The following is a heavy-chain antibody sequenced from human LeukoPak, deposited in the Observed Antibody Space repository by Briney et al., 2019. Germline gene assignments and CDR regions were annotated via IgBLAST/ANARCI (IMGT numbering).Heavy chain of an antibody. D-gene: IGHD5-24*01. V-gene: IGHV3-74*01. CDR3: ARDRRWLQLGFDP. J-gene: IGHJ5*02. CDR1: GFIFSNYW. CDR2: INGDGSSV. Sequence: PGGTLRLSCAASGFIFSNYWMHWVRQAPGKGLVWVSRINGDGSSVSYADSVKDRFTISRDNSKNTLYLQMNSLRAEDTAVYCCARDRRWLQLGFDPWGQGTLVTVSS.